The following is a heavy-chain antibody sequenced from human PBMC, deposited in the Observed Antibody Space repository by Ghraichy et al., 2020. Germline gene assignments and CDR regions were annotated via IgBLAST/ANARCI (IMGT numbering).Heavy chain of an antibody. CDR3: AGGLCSGGSCYSAFDY. J-gene: IGHJ4*02. D-gene: IGHD2-15*01. V-gene: IGHV4-59*01. Sequence: SETLSLTCTVSGGSISSYYWSWIRQPPGKGLEWIGYIYYSGSTNYNPSLKSRVTISVDTSKNQFSLKLSSVTAADTAVYYCAGGLCSGGSCYSAFDYWGQGTLVTVSS. CDR2: IYYSGST. CDR1: GGSISSYY.